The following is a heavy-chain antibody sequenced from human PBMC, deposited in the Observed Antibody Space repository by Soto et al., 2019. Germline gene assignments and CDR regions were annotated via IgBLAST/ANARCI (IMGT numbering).Heavy chain of an antibody. CDR1: GYTSADFG. V-gene: IGHV1-18*04. CDR2: VSGNNGAS. CDR3: VRDQKYFRVNGNWFDS. J-gene: IGHJ5*01. D-gene: IGHD2-2*01. Sequence: ASVKVSCTASGYTSADFGISWVRLAPGQGLEWMGWVSGNNGASNPAPKVQGRITMTLDTSTGVSYMALRSLRSDDTAIYYCVRDQKYFRVNGNWFDSWGQGTLVTVSS.